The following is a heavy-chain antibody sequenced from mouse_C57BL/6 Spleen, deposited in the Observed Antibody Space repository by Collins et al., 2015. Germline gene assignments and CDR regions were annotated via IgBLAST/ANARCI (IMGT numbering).Heavy chain of an antibody. J-gene: IGHJ3*01. CDR1: GYTFTDYE. CDR3: TRDGSSPAWFAY. V-gene: IGHV1-15*01. Sequence: QVQLQQSGAELVRPGASVTLSCKASGYTFTDYEMHWVKQTPVHGLEWIGAIDPETGGTAYNQKFKGKATLTADKSSSTAYMELRSLTSEDSAVYYCTRDGSSPAWFAYWGQGTLVTVSA. CDR2: IDPETGGT. D-gene: IGHD1-1*01.